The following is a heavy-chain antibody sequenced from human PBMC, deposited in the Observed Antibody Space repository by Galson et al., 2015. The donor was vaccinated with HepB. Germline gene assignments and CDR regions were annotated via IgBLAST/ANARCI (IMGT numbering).Heavy chain of an antibody. J-gene: IGHJ4*02. D-gene: IGHD3-10*01. V-gene: IGHV3-53*01. CDR1: GFTFSSYA. Sequence: SLRLSCAASGFTFSSYAMHWVRQAPGKGLEWVSIIYGDGRTYYADSVKGRFTISRDNSKNTVYLQMSSLRAEDTAVYYCARVPGEGYWGQGTLVTVSS. CDR2: IYGDGRT. CDR3: ARVPGEGY.